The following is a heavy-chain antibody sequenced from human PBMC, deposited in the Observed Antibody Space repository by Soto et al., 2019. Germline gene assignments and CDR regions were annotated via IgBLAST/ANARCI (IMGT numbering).Heavy chain of an antibody. D-gene: IGHD3-10*01. J-gene: IGHJ6*03. Sequence: SVEVACTSCGGTVCIYTIGGVRQAPGQGLEWMGRIIPILGIANYAQKFQGRVTITADKSTSTAYMELSSLRSEDTAVYYCARDGRGDYYYYYMDVWGKGATVTVSS. CDR2: IIPILGIA. CDR1: GGTVCIYT. V-gene: IGHV1-69*04. CDR3: ARDGRGDYYYYYMDV.